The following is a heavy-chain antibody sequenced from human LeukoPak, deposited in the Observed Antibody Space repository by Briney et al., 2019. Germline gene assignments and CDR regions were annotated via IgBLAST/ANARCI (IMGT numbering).Heavy chain of an antibody. Sequence: GGSLRLSCGASGFTFSNYFMNWVRQGPGKGLEWLSGISGTTGKAYYADSVKGRSTISRDNSKNTLFLQMDRLRAEDTAVYYCAKGGGEATVEVSAAGVFQYWGQGALVTVSS. CDR3: AKGGGEATVEVSAAGVFQY. D-gene: IGHD2-8*02. CDR2: ISGTTGKA. CDR1: GFTFSNYF. V-gene: IGHV3-23*01. J-gene: IGHJ4*02.